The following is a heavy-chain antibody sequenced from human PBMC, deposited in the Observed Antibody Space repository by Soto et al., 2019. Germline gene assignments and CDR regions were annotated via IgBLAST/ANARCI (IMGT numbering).Heavy chain of an antibody. CDR3: ASNVLLWFGESQNAFDI. V-gene: IGHV4-4*02. CDR2: IYHSGST. CDR1: GGSISSSNW. D-gene: IGHD3-10*01. Sequence: PSETLSLTCAVSGGSISSSNWWSWVRQPPGKGLEWIGEIYHSGSTNYNPSLKSRVTISVDKSKNQFSLKLSSVTAADTAVYYCASNVLLWFGESQNAFDIWGQGTMVT. J-gene: IGHJ3*02.